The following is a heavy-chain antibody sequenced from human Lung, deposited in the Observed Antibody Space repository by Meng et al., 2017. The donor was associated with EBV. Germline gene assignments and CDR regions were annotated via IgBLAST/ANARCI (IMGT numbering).Heavy chain of an antibody. CDR3: ATGVADFEY. CDR2: MNPNRGTT. J-gene: IGHJ4*02. Sequence: QVQLVQSVAEVKKPXAPVRVSCKASGETFTSYENKWVRQATGQGLEWMGWMNPNRGTTGYAQKFQGRVTMTRNISKSTAYMDLSSLRSEDTAVYYCATGVADFEYWGQGTLVTVAS. CDR1: GETFTSYE. D-gene: IGHD6-19*01. V-gene: IGHV1-8*01.